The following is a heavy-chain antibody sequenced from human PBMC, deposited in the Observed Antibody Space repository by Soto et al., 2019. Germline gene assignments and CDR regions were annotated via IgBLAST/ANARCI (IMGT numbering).Heavy chain of an antibody. CDR3: ARGGIAAAAPPDY. CDR2: IYYSGST. Sequence: QVQLQESGPGLVKPSQTLSLTCTVSGGSISSGGYYWSWIRQHPGKGLEWIGYIYYSGSTYYNPSLKSRVTISVDTSKTQFSLKLSSVTAEDTAVYYCARGGIAAAAPPDYWGQGTLVTVSS. CDR1: GGSISSGGYY. D-gene: IGHD6-13*01. V-gene: IGHV4-31*03. J-gene: IGHJ4*02.